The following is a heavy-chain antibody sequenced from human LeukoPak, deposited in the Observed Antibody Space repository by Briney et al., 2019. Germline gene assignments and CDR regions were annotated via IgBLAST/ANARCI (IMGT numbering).Heavy chain of an antibody. CDR2: IRSKAYGETA. CDR1: EFTFSSYS. CDR3: TRDRGAYNLYDY. Sequence: PGGSLRLSCAASEFTFSSYSMNWVRQAPGKGLEWVGFIRSKAYGETADYAASVKGRFTISRDDSKAIAYLQMNSLKTEDTAVYHCTRDRGAYNLYDYWGQGTLVTVSS. D-gene: IGHD1-1*01. J-gene: IGHJ4*02. V-gene: IGHV3-49*04.